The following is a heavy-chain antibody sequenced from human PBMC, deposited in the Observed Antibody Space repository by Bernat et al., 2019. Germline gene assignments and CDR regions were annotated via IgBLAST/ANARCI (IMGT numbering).Heavy chain of an antibody. CDR3: ARGPYDYIWGSYRHFDY. CDR1: GGTFSSYA. J-gene: IGHJ4*02. V-gene: IGHV1-69*06. Sequence: QVQLVQSGAEVKKPGSSVKVSCKASGGTFSSYAISWVRQAPGQGLEWMGGIIPIFGTANYAQKFQGRVTITADKSTSTAYMELSSLRSEDTAVYYCARGPYDYIWGSYRHFDYWGQGTLVTVSS. D-gene: IGHD3-16*02. CDR2: IIPIFGTA.